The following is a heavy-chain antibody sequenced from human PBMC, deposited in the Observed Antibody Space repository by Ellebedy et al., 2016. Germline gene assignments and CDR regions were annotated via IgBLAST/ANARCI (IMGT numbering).Heavy chain of an antibody. CDR1: GFSASDNY. V-gene: IGHV3-53*01. Sequence: GESLKISXAASGFSASDNYMTWVRQAPGKGLEWVSLIYSGGSTYYADSVKGRFTISRDKSKNTLYLQMNSLRAEDTAVYYCARLRQGSSWLGGGSYADYWGQGTLLTVSS. CDR3: ARLRQGSSWLGGGSYADY. CDR2: IYSGGST. J-gene: IGHJ4*02. D-gene: IGHD1-26*01.